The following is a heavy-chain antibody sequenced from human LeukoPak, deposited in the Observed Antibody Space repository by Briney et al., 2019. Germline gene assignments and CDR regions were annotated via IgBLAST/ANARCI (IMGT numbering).Heavy chain of an antibody. CDR3: AGGAYCGGDCPLPNSLY. Sequence: PGGSLRLSCAASEFTFSRYWMHWVRQAPGKGLVWVSRIKGDGSSTTYADSVKGRFTISRDNAKNTLYLQMNSLTAEDTAVYYCAGGAYCGGDCPLPNSLYWGRGTLVTVSS. CDR1: EFTFSRYW. CDR2: IKGDGSST. J-gene: IGHJ4*02. V-gene: IGHV3-74*01. D-gene: IGHD2-21*01.